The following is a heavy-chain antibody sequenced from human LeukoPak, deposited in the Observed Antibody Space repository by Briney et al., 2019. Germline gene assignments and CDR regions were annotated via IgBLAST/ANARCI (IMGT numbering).Heavy chain of an antibody. D-gene: IGHD6-19*01. CDR2: SYNSGST. J-gene: IGHJ4*02. Sequence: SETLSLTCTVSGGYISTYYWSWIRQPPGKGLEWIGYSYNSGSTYCNPSLKTRVTISVDTSKNQFSLKPTSVTAADTAVYYCASVGSGSFDSWGQGTLVTVSS. CDR1: GGYISTYY. V-gene: IGHV4-59*01. CDR3: ASVGSGSFDS.